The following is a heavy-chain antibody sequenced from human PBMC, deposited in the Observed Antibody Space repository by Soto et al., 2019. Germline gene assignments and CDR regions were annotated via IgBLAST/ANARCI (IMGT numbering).Heavy chain of an antibody. Sequence: GGSLRLSCAASGFTFSSYGMHWVRQAPGKGLEWVAVISYDGSNKYYADSVKGRFTISRDNSKNTLYLQMNSLRAEDTAVYYCAKFGRGPAAIGNNWFDPWGQGTLVTVPQ. CDR1: GFTFSSYG. CDR2: ISYDGSNK. V-gene: IGHV3-30*18. D-gene: IGHD2-2*01. J-gene: IGHJ5*02. CDR3: AKFGRGPAAIGNNWFDP.